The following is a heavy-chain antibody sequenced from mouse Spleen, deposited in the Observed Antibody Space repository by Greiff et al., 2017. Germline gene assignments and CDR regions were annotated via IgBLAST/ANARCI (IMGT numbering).Heavy chain of an antibody. J-gene: IGHJ1*01. Sequence: QVQLKQPGAELVKPGASVKMSCKASGYTFTSYWITWVKQRPGQGLEWIGDIYPGSGSTNYNEKFKSKATLTVDTSSSTAYMQLSSLTSEDSAVYYCARDYYGSSHWYFDVWGAGTTVTGSS. D-gene: IGHD1-1*01. CDR1: GYTFTSYW. V-gene: IGHV1-55*01. CDR2: IYPGSGST. CDR3: ARDYYGSSHWYFDV.